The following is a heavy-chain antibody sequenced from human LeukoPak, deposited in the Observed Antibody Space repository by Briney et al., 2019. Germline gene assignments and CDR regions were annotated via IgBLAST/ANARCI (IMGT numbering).Heavy chain of an antibody. J-gene: IGHJ4*02. V-gene: IGHV3-21*01. CDR2: ISSSSSYI. Sequence: GVSLRLSGAASGFTFSSYRMNWVRQAPGKGLEWVSSISSSSSYIYYADSGKGRFTISRDNTKNSLYLQMSSLRAEDTAVYYCAGAQGGPDYCGQGTLVTVSS. CDR3: AGAQGGPDY. CDR1: GFTFSSYR. D-gene: IGHD3-16*01.